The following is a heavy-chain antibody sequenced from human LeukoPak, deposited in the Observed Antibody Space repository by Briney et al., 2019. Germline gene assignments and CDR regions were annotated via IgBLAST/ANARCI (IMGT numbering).Heavy chain of an antibody. J-gene: IGHJ3*02. V-gene: IGHV4-4*02. Sequence: SETLSLTCAVSGGSISSSNWWSWVRQPPGKGLEWIGEIYHSGSTNYNPSLKSRVTISVDTSENQFSLKLNSVTAADTAVYYCAKSNGYGLIDIWGQGTMVTVSS. D-gene: IGHD3-22*01. CDR3: AKSNGYGLIDI. CDR2: IYHSGST. CDR1: GGSISSSNW.